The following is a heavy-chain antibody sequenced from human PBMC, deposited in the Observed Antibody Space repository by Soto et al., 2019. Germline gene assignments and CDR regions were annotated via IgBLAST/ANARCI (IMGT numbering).Heavy chain of an antibody. CDR2: IIPIFGTA. V-gene: IGHV1-69*01. Sequence: QVQLVQSGAEVKKPGSWVKVSCKASGGTFSSYAISWVRQAPGQGLEWMGGIIPIFGTANYAQKFQGRVTITADESTSTAYMELSSLRSEDTAVYYCAQLTRGEIGVGYYGMDVWGQGTTVTVSS. D-gene: IGHD3-16*01. CDR3: AQLTRGEIGVGYYGMDV. J-gene: IGHJ6*02. CDR1: GGTFSSYA.